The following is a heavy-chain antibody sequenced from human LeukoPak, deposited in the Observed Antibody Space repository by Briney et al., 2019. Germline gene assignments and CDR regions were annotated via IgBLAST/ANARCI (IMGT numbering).Heavy chain of an antibody. J-gene: IGHJ4*02. Sequence: PSETLSLTCTVSGGSISSYYWNWIRQPPGKGLEWIGYIFYSGSTHYNPSLKSRVTISLDTSKNQFSLKLTPVTAADTAVYYCARAPNYVWGNYRSDFDYWGQGTLVTVSS. CDR1: GGSISSYY. CDR2: IFYSGST. D-gene: IGHD3-16*02. CDR3: ARAPNYVWGNYRSDFDY. V-gene: IGHV4-59*01.